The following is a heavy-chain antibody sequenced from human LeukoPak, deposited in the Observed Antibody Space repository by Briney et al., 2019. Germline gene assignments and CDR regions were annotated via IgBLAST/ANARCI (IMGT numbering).Heavy chain of an antibody. CDR1: GFTFSSYA. CDR2: ISGSGGST. J-gene: IGHJ4*02. D-gene: IGHD6-6*01. CDR3: AKDPVGSSSSQRLGY. Sequence: PGGSLRLSCAASGFTFSSYAMSWVRQAPGQGLKWVSGISGSGGSTYYADSVKGRFTISRDNSKNTLYLQMNSLRAEDTAVYYCAKDPVGSSSSQRLGYWGQGTLVTVSS. V-gene: IGHV3-23*01.